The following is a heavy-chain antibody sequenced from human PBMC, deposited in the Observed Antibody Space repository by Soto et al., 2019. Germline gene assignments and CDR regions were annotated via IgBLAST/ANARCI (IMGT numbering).Heavy chain of an antibody. CDR2: MNPNSGNT. J-gene: IGHJ4*02. D-gene: IGHD3-9*01. V-gene: IGHV1-8*01. Sequence: QVQLVQSGAEVKKPGASVKVSCKASGYTFTSYDINWMRQATGQGLEWMGWMNPNSGNTGYAQKFQGRVTMTRNTSISTAYMELSSLRSEDTAVYYCARGARLRYFDWLGSGGYYFDYWGQGTLVTVSS. CDR3: ARGARLRYFDWLGSGGYYFDY. CDR1: GYTFTSYD.